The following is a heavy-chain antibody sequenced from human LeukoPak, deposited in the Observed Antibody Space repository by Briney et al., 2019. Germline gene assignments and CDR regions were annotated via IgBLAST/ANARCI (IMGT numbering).Heavy chain of an antibody. CDR2: INSDGSST. CDR1: GFTFSSYW. J-gene: IGHJ4*02. V-gene: IGHV3-74*01. D-gene: IGHD3-22*01. Sequence: GGSLRLSYAASGFTFSSYWMHWVRQAPGKGLVWVSRINSDGSSTSYADSVKGRFTISRDNAKNTLYLQMNSLRAEDTAVYYCARGATYYYDSSGYYFYWGQGTLVTVSS. CDR3: ARGATYYYDSSGYYFY.